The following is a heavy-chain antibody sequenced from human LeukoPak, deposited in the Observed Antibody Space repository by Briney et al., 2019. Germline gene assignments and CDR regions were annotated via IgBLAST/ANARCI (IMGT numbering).Heavy chain of an antibody. Sequence: SETLSLTCTVSGGSISSYYWSWIRQPPGKGLEWIGYVYYSGSTNYNPSLKSRVTISVGTSKNQFSLKLSSVTAADTAVYYCARAKGGSEWELLPYYYYGMDVWGQGTTVTVSS. D-gene: IGHD1-26*01. V-gene: IGHV4-59*01. CDR3: ARAKGGSEWELLPYYYYGMDV. J-gene: IGHJ6*02. CDR1: GGSISSYY. CDR2: VYYSGST.